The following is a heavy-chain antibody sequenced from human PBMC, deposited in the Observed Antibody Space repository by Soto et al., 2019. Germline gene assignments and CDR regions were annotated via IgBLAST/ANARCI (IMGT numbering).Heavy chain of an antibody. V-gene: IGHV3-21*01. D-gene: IGHD3-10*01. CDR1: GFTFSSYS. CDR2: ISSSSSYI. CDR3: AKQLWVGHGPFDP. Sequence: EVQLVESGGGLVKPGGSLRLSCAASGFTFSSYSMNWVRQAPGKGLEWVSSISSSSSYIYYADSVKGRFTISRDNAKNSLYLQMNSLRDEATAVYYCAKQLWVGHGPFDPWGQGTLVTVSS. J-gene: IGHJ5*02.